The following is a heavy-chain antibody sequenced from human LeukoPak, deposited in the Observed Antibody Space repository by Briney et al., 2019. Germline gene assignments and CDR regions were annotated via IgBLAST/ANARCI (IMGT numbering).Heavy chain of an antibody. D-gene: IGHD3-10*01. CDR2: MYNSGST. CDR1: GGSMSSYY. Sequence: PSETLSLTCTVSGGSMSSYYWTWIRQPPGKGLEWIGYMYNSGSTNYNPSLKSRVTISVDTSKNQFSLNLTSVTAADTAVYYCARAPPRTYYYYMDVWGKGTTVTVSS. J-gene: IGHJ6*03. V-gene: IGHV4-59*01. CDR3: ARAPPRTYYYYMDV.